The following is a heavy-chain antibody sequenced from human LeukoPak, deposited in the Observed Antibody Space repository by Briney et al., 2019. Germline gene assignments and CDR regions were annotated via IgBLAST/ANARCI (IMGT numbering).Heavy chain of an antibody. CDR1: GFTFSSYG. J-gene: IGHJ4*02. V-gene: IGHV3-30*02. CDR2: IRYDGSNK. D-gene: IGHD1-26*01. Sequence: SGGSLRLSCAASGFTFSSYGMHWVRQAPDKGLEWVAFIRYDGSNKYYADSVKGRFTISRDNSKNTLYLQMNSLRAEDTAVYYCAKLGTYSGSYYFDYWGQGTLVTVSS. CDR3: AKLGTYSGSYYFDY.